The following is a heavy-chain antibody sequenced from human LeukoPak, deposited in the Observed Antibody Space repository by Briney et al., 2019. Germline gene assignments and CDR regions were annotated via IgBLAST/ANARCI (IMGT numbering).Heavy chain of an antibody. CDR2: ISSSSSYI. D-gene: IGHD6-13*01. CDR1: GFTFSSYS. V-gene: IGHV3-21*01. Sequence: GGSLRLSCAASGFTFSSYSMNWVRQAPGKGLEWVSSISSSSSYIYYADSLKGRFTISRDNAKNSLYLQMNSLRAEDTAVYYCARATSSSWYAIAFDYWGQGTLVTVSS. J-gene: IGHJ4*02. CDR3: ARATSSSWYAIAFDY.